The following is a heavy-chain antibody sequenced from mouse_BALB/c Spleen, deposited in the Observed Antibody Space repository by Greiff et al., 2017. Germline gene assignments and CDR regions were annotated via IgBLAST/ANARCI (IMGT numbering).Heavy chain of an antibody. Sequence: QVQLKQSGAELAKPGASVKMSCKASGYTFTSYWMHWVKQRPGQGLEWIGYINPSTGYTEYNQKFKDKATLTADKSSSTAYMQLSSLTSEDSAVYYCARSEGSYRYDWFAYWGQGTLVTVSA. V-gene: IGHV1-7*01. CDR3: ARSEGSYRYDWFAY. J-gene: IGHJ3*01. CDR2: INPSTGYT. D-gene: IGHD2-14*01. CDR1: GYTFTSYW.